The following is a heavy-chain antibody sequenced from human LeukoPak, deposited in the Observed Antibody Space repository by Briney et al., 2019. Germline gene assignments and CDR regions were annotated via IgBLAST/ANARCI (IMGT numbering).Heavy chain of an antibody. J-gene: IGHJ6*02. CDR1: GGSVSSGSYY. CDR2: IYYSGST. Sequence: PSETLSLTCTVSGGSVSSGSYYWSWIRQPPGKGLEWIGYIYYSGSTNYNPSLNSRVTISVDTSKNQFSLKLSSVTAADTAVYYCARFATVTTFGSYYYGMDVWGQGTTVTVSS. CDR3: ARFATVTTFGSYYYGMDV. D-gene: IGHD4-17*01. V-gene: IGHV4-61*01.